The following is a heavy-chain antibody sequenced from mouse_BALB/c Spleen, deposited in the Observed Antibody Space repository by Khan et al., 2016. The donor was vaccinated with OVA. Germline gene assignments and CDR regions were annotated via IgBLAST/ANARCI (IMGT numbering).Heavy chain of an antibody. D-gene: IGHD2-14*01. Sequence: QVQLKASGAELARPGASVKMSCKASGYTFTSYTIHWIKKRPGQGLEWIGYINPSNGYTNSNQKFKDKATLTTDKSSTTAYLQLSSLTPDDSAVYNCVRDGAYHRNDGWFAYWGQGTLVTVSA. V-gene: IGHV1-4*01. J-gene: IGHJ3*01. CDR2: INPSNGYT. CDR1: GYTFTSYT. CDR3: VRDGAYHRNDGWFAY.